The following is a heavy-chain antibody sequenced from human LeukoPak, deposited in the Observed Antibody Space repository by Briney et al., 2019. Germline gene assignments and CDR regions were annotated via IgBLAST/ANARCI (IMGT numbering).Heavy chain of an antibody. Sequence: SETLSLTCTVSGGSISSSSYYWGWIRQPPGKGLEWIGSIYYSGSTYYNPSLKSRVTISVDTSKNQISLKLSSVTAADTAVYYCARDRIRYSYGYSDADYWGQGTLVTVSS. V-gene: IGHV4-39*07. CDR3: ARDRIRYSYGYSDADY. CDR1: GGSISSSSYY. J-gene: IGHJ4*02. CDR2: IYYSGST. D-gene: IGHD5-18*01.